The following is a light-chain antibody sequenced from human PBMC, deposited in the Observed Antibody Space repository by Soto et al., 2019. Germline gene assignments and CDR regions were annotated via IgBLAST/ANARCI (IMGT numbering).Light chain of an antibody. CDR3: QTWGTGIQV. CDR2: LNSDGSH. J-gene: IGLJ1*01. CDR1: SGHSSYA. Sequence: QLVLTQSPSASASLGASVKLTCTLSSGHSSYAIAWHQQQPEKGPRYLMKLNSDGSHSKGDGIPDRFSGSSSGAERYLTISSLLSEDEADCYCQTWGTGIQVFGTGTKVTVL. V-gene: IGLV4-69*01.